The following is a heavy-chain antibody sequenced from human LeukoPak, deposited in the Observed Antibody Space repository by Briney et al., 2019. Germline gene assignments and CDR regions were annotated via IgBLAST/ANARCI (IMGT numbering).Heavy chain of an antibody. J-gene: IGHJ4*02. V-gene: IGHV3-30*02. CDR3: ARRAGAYSHPYDY. CDR2: IRYDGSNK. Sequence: GGSLRLSCAASGFTFSSYGIHWVRQAPGKGLEWVAFIRYDGSNKYYTDSVKGRFTISRDNSKNTLYLQMNSLRAEDTAVYYCARRAGAYSHPYDYWGQGTLVTVSS. D-gene: IGHD4-17*01. CDR1: GFTFSSYG.